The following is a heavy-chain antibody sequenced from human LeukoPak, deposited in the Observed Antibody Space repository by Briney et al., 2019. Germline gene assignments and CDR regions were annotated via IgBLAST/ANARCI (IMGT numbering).Heavy chain of an antibody. V-gene: IGHV3-21*01. J-gene: IGHJ6*03. CDR2: ISSSSSYI. Sequence: GGSLRLSCAASGFTFSSYSMNWVRQAPGKGLEWVSSISSSSSYIYYADSVKGRFTISRDNAKNSLYLQMNSLRAEDTAVYYCASKAPGDSPGLYYMDVWGKGTTVTVSS. D-gene: IGHD3-22*01. CDR3: ASKAPGDSPGLYYMDV. CDR1: GFTFSSYS.